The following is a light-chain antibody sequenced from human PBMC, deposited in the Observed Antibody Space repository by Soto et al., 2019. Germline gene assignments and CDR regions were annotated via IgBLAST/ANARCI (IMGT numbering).Light chain of an antibody. CDR2: DAS. Sequence: ETVLTQSPATLSLSPGERATLSCRASQSVHTYLAWYQQKAGQAPRLLIYDASNRATGIPAGFSGSGSGTDFTLTISSLEPEDCAVYYCQQRSNWPPYTFGQGTKLEIK. V-gene: IGKV3-11*01. J-gene: IGKJ2*01. CDR1: QSVHTY. CDR3: QQRSNWPPYT.